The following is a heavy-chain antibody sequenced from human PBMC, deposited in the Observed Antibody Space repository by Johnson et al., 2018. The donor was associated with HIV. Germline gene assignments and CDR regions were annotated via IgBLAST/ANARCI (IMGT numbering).Heavy chain of an antibody. Sequence: VLLVESGGGVVQPGMSLRLSCAASGFTFSSYAMHWVRQAPGKGLEWVSILHRDGTTYYADSVKGRFTISRDNGKNSLYLQMNSLRVEDTALYYCARSFDSSDYWKHAFDVWGQGTMVTVSS. D-gene: IGHD3-22*01. V-gene: IGHV3-66*01. CDR1: GFTFSSYA. CDR2: LHRDGTT. CDR3: ARSFDSSDYWKHAFDV. J-gene: IGHJ3*01.